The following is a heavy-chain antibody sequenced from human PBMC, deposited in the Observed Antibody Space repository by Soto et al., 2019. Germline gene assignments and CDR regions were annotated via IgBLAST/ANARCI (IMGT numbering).Heavy chain of an antibody. Sequence: SETLSLTCTVSGGSISSSSYYWGWIRQPPGKGLEWIGSIYYSGSTYYNPSLKSRVTISVDTSKNQFSLKMSSVTAADTAVYYCARQDKDYGDYQQNNYFDYWGQGTLVTVSS. CDR2: IYYSGST. D-gene: IGHD4-17*01. CDR3: ARQDKDYGDYQQNNYFDY. CDR1: GGSISSSSYY. J-gene: IGHJ4*02. V-gene: IGHV4-39*01.